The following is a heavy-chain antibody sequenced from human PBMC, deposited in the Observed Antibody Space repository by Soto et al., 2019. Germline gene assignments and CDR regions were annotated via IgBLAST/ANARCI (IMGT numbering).Heavy chain of an antibody. D-gene: IGHD6-13*01. J-gene: IGHJ6*03. CDR2: MNPNSGNT. V-gene: IGHV1-8*01. CDR1: GYTFPNYD. Sequence: ASVKVSCKASGYTFPNYDINWVRQAPGQGLEWMGWMNPNSGNTGYAQKFQGRVTMTRNTSISTAYMELSSLRSEDTAVYYCAREGIAAAGTMSSGFYYYMDVWGKGTTVTVSS. CDR3: AREGIAAAGTMSSGFYYYMDV.